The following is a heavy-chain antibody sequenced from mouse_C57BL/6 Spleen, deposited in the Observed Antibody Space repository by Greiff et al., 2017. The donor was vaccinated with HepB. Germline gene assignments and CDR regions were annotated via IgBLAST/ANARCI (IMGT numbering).Heavy chain of an antibody. CDR2: IRNKANGYTT. V-gene: IGHV7-3*01. Sequence: EVQVVESGGGLVQPGGSLSLSCAASGFTFTDYYMSWVRQPPGKALEWLGFIRNKANGYTTEYSASVKGRFNISRDNSQSILYLQMNALRAEDSATYYCARWAYYDYDGAWFAYWGQGTLVTVSA. J-gene: IGHJ3*01. CDR3: ARWAYYDYDGAWFAY. CDR1: GFTFTDYY. D-gene: IGHD2-4*01.